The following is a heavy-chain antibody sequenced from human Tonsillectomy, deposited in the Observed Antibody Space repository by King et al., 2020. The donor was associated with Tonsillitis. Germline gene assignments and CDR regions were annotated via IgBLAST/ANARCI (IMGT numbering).Heavy chain of an antibody. D-gene: IGHD5-12*01. J-gene: IGHJ3*01. Sequence: VQLVESGGGLVQPGGSLRLSCAASGFTFSRYAMSWVRQAPGKGLEWVSGISASGGSTYSADSVKGRFTISRDNSKNTLYLQMNSLRAEDTAVYYCAKDKVATMPRYAFDFWGQGTLVTVSS. CDR1: GFTFSRYA. V-gene: IGHV3-23*04. CDR2: ISASGGST. CDR3: AKDKVATMPRYAFDF.